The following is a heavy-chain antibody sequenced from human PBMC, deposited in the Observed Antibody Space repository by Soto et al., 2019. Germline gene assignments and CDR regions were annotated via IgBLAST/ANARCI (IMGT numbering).Heavy chain of an antibody. CDR3: ARATSSLYAFEM. CDR1: GYSFTDYW. J-gene: IGHJ3*02. D-gene: IGHD3-10*01. V-gene: IGHV5-51*01. Sequence: GESLKISCKGSGYSFTDYWIAWVRQMPGEGLEWMAAIYGGDSETRYSPSFRGQVTLSADKSISTAYLQTNSLKASDTAIYYCARATSSLYAFEMWGQGTMVTVSS. CDR2: IYGGDSET.